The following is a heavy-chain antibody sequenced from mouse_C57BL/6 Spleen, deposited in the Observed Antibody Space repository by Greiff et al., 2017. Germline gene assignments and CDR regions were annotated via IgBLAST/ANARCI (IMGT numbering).Heavy chain of an antibody. CDR2: INPNNGGT. CDR3: ARGAAMDY. Sequence: VQLQQSGPELVKPGASVKISCTASGYTFTDYYMNWVKQSHGKSLEWIGDINPNNGGTSYNQKFKGKATLTVDKSASTAYMELRSLTSEDAAVYYCARGAAMDYWGQGTSVTVSS. J-gene: IGHJ4*01. CDR1: GYTFTDYY. V-gene: IGHV1-26*01.